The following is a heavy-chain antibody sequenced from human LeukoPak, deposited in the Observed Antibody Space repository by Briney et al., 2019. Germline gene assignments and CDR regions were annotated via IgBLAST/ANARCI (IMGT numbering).Heavy chain of an antibody. V-gene: IGHV1-69*06. Sequence: SVKVSCKASGCTFSSYAISWVRQAPGQGLEWMGGIIPIFGTANYAQKFQGRVTITADKSTSTAYMELSSLRSEDTAVYYCATWGSPSYYYNNGQGPSAFHIWGQGTMVSVSS. CDR1: GCTFSSYA. CDR2: IIPIFGTA. J-gene: IGHJ3*02. CDR3: ATWGSPSYYYNNGQGPSAFHI. D-gene: IGHD3-22*01.